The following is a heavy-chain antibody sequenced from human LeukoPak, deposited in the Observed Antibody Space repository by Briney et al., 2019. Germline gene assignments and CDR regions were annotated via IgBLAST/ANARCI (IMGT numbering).Heavy chain of an antibody. CDR3: ARGSVWFGELLFDY. CDR2: INPNSGGT. J-gene: IGHJ4*02. Sequence: ASVKVSCKASGYAFTGYYMHWVRQAPGQGLEWMGWINPNSGGTNYAQKFQGRVTMTRNTSISTAYMELSSLRSEDTAVYYCARGSVWFGELLFDYWGQGTLVTVSS. V-gene: IGHV1-2*02. CDR1: GYAFTGYY. D-gene: IGHD3-10*01.